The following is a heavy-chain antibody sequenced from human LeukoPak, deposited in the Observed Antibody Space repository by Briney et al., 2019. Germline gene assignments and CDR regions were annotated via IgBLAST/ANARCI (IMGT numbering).Heavy chain of an antibody. Sequence: SQTLSLTCTVSGGSISSGDYYWSWIRRPPGKGLEWIGYIYYSGSTYYNPSLKSRVTISVDTSKNQFSLKLSSVTAADTAVYYCARAPPGCSSTSCYATRFDYWGQGTLVTVSS. J-gene: IGHJ4*02. V-gene: IGHV4-30-4*01. CDR3: ARAPPGCSSTSCYATRFDY. D-gene: IGHD2-2*01. CDR2: IYYSGST. CDR1: GGSISSGDYY.